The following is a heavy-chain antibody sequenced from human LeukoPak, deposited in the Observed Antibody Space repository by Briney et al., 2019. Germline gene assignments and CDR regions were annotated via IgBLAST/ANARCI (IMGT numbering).Heavy chain of an antibody. V-gene: IGHV3-30*04. CDR3: ARLLAGSGYARDAFDI. CDR2: MSYVGSNK. CDR1: GFTFSSYA. D-gene: IGHD3-22*01. Sequence: GRSLRLSCAASGFTFSSYAMHWVRQAPAKGLGWVAVMSYVGSNKYYADSVEGRFTISRDNSKNTLYLQMNSLRAEDTAVYYCARLLAGSGYARDAFDIWGQGTMVTVSS. J-gene: IGHJ3*02.